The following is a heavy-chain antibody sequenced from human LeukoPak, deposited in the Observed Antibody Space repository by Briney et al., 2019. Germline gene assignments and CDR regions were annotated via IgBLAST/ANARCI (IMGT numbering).Heavy chain of an antibody. D-gene: IGHD1-20*01. J-gene: IGHJ5*02. V-gene: IGHV4-39*07. Sequence: PSETLSLTCTVSGGSISSGGYYWGWIRQPPGKGLEWIGSIYYSGSTYYNPSLKSRVTISVDTSKNQISLKLSSVTAADTAVYYCARTPHNWNDELVWFDPWGQGTLVTVSS. CDR3: ARTPHNWNDELVWFDP. CDR2: IYYSGST. CDR1: GGSISSGGYY.